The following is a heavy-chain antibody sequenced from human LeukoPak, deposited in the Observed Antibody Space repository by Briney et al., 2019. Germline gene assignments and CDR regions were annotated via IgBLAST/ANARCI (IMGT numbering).Heavy chain of an antibody. CDR3: ARDGSPGAFDI. D-gene: IGHD2-15*01. V-gene: IGHV3-21*01. CDR1: GFTFSSYS. Sequence: GGSLRLSCAASGFTFSSYSMNWVRQAPGKGLKWVSSISSSSSYIYYADSVKGRFTISRDNAKNSLYLQMNSLRAEDTAVYYCARDGSPGAFDIWGQGTMVTVSS. CDR2: ISSSSSYI. J-gene: IGHJ3*02.